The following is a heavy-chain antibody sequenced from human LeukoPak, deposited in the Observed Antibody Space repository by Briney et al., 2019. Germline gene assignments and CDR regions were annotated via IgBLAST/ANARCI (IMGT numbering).Heavy chain of an antibody. D-gene: IGHD1-14*01. Sequence: ASVKVSCKASGYTFTSYGINWVRQAPGQGLEWMGWISAYNGNTNYAQKLQGRVTMTTDTSTSTAYMELRSLRSDDTAVYYCARDLGTTYTAVSYYYYYMDVWGKGTTVTVSS. CDR1: GYTFTSYG. CDR2: ISAYNGNT. CDR3: ARDLGTTYTAVSYYYYYMDV. V-gene: IGHV1-18*01. J-gene: IGHJ6*03.